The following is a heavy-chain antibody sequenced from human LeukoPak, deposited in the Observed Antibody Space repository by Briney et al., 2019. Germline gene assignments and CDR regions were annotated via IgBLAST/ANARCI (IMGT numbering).Heavy chain of an antibody. D-gene: IGHD3-10*01. J-gene: IGHJ4*02. CDR2: ISYDGSNK. CDR1: GFTFSSYW. CDR3: AKDGPVTMVRGVIEYYFDY. Sequence: GSLRLSCAASGFTFSSYWMHWVRQAPGKGLEWVAVISYDGSNKYYADSVKGRFTISRDNSKNTLYLQMNSLRAEDTAVYYCAKDGPVTMVRGVIEYYFDYWGQGTLVTVSS. V-gene: IGHV3-30*18.